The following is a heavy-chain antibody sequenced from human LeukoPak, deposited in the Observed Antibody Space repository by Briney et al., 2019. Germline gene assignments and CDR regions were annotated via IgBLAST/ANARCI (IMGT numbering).Heavy chain of an antibody. V-gene: IGHV3-21*01. D-gene: IGHD3-10*01. J-gene: IGHJ4*02. Sequence: GGSLRLSCAASGFPFISYTINWVRQAPWKELEWVSSINRDSHYIYYADSVKGRFTISRDNAENSLYLQMDSLRVEDTAVYYCARGSVQTSYDQWGQGTLVTVSS. CDR2: INRDSHYI. CDR1: GFPFISYT. CDR3: ARGSVQTSYDQ.